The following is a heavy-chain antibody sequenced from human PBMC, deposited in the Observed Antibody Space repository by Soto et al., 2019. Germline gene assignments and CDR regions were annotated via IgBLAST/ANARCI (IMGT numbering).Heavy chain of an antibody. D-gene: IGHD2-8*01. V-gene: IGHV3-30*03. CDR3: ARVLWPVKMVYAIDY. CDR2: ISYDGRNK. J-gene: IGHJ4*02. CDR1: GFTFSSYG. Sequence: QVHLVESGGGVVQPGRSLRLSCAASGFTFSSYGMHWVRQAPGKGLEWVAVISYDGRNKYHADSVQGRCTISRNNSKNTLYLQMNSLRAEDTAVYYCARVLWPVKMVYAIDYWGQGTLVAVSS.